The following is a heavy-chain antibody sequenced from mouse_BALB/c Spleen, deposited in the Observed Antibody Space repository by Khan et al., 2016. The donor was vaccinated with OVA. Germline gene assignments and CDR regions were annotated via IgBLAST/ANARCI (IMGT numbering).Heavy chain of an antibody. J-gene: IGHJ4*01. D-gene: IGHD2-1*01. Sequence: QVQLQQSGPGLVQPSQSLSITCTVSGFSLTSYGVPWVRQSPGKGLEWLGVIWSGGSTDYNSAFISRLTISKDNSKSQVFFKMNSLQANDTAIYYCARTYFSYGNYGDYYTMDYWGQVTSVTVSS. CDR2: IWSGGST. CDR3: ARTYFSYGNYGDYYTMDY. CDR1: GFSLTSYG. V-gene: IGHV2-2*02.